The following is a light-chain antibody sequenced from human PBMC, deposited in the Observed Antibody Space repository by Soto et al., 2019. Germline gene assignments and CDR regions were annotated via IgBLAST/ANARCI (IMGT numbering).Light chain of an antibody. Sequence: EIVMTQSPATLSVSPGERATLSCRASQSVGNYLAWYQQKPGQAPRLLIYGASTRATGTPARFSGSGSGTEFTLTISSLQSEDFAIYYCQQYNNWLTFGGGTKVDI. CDR1: QSVGNY. CDR2: GAS. V-gene: IGKV3-15*01. CDR3: QQYNNWLT. J-gene: IGKJ4*01.